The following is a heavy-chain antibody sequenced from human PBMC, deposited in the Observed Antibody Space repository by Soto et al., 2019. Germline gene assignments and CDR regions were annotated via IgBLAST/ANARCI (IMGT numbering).Heavy chain of an antibody. CDR1: GGSISSYY. D-gene: IGHD4-17*01. Sequence: SETLSLTCTVSGGSISSYYWSWIRQPPGKGLEWIGYIYYSGSTNYNPSLKSRVTISVDTSKNQFSLKLSSVTAADTAVYYCAREPTTGFYGDRPYYFDYWGQGTLVTVSS. CDR2: IYYSGST. J-gene: IGHJ4*02. CDR3: AREPTTGFYGDRPYYFDY. V-gene: IGHV4-59*01.